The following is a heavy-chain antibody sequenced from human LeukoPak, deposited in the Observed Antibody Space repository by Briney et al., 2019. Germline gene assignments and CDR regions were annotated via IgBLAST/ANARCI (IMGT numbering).Heavy chain of an antibody. D-gene: IGHD3-9*01. V-gene: IGHV3-7*01. Sequence: GGSLRLSCAASGFTFSCYWMNWVRQAPGKGLEWVANINGDGRDKYYVGSVRGRFTISRDNADNALYLQMNSLRGADTALYYCARGVDSAIDWWGQGTLVTVSS. CDR3: ARGVDSAIDW. CDR2: INGDGRDK. J-gene: IGHJ4*02. CDR1: GFTFSCYW.